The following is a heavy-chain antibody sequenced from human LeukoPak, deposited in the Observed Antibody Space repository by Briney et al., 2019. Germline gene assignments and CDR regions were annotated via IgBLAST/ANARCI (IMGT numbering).Heavy chain of an antibody. V-gene: IGHV4-31*03. CDR3: ARSAHYDSSGYEGY. D-gene: IGHD3-22*01. J-gene: IGHJ4*02. CDR1: GGSISSGGYY. Sequence: SETLSLTCTVSGGSISSGGYYWSWIRQHPGKGLEWIGYIYHSGSTYYNPSLKSRVTISVDRSKNQFSLKLSSVTAADTAVYYCARSAHYDSSGYEGYWGQGTLVTVSS. CDR2: IYHSGST.